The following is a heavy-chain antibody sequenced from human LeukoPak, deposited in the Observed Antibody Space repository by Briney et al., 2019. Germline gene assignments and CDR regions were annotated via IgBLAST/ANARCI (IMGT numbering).Heavy chain of an antibody. CDR2: INSDGSST. CDR1: DFSFITYA. CDR3: AKGRGTDDY. V-gene: IGHV3-23*01. D-gene: IGHD2-15*01. Sequence: GGSLRLSCAASDFSFITYAMSWVRQAPGKGLVWVSRINSDGSSTSYADSVKGRFTISRDNSKNTLYLQMNRLRAEDTAVYHCAKGRGTDDYWGQGTLVTVSS. J-gene: IGHJ4*02.